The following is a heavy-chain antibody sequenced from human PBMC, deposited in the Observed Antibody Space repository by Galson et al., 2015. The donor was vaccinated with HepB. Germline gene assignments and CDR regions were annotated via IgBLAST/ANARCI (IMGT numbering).Heavy chain of an antibody. V-gene: IGHV3-53*01. CDR2: IYSGGST. Sequence: SLRLSCAASGFTVSSNYMSWVRQAPGKGLEWVSVIYSGGSTYYADSVKGRFTISRDNSKNTLYLQMNSLRAEDTAVYYCARASSGWYRNAFDIWGQGTMVTVSS. J-gene: IGHJ3*02. CDR1: GFTVSSNY. CDR3: ARASSGWYRNAFDI. D-gene: IGHD6-19*01.